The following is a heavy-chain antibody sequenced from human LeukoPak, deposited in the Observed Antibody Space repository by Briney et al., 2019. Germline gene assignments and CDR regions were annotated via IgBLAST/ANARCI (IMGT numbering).Heavy chain of an antibody. V-gene: IGHV3-23*01. D-gene: IGHD2-15*01. CDR2: ISNNGGYT. CDR3: AKQLGYCSDGSCYFPY. Sequence: HPGGSLRLSCAASGFTFSSSAMSWVRQAPGKGLEWVSAISNNGGYTYYADSVQGRFTISRDNSKSTLCLQMNSLRAEDTAVYYCAKQLGYCSDGSCYFPYWGQGTPVTVSS. CDR1: GFTFSSSA. J-gene: IGHJ4*02.